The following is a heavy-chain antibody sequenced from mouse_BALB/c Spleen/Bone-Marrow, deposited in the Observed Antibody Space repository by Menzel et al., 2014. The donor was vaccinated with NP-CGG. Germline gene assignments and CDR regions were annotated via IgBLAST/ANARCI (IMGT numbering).Heavy chain of an antibody. CDR3: ARDTVITTHWYFDV. J-gene: IGHJ1*01. CDR2: IRNKANGYTT. D-gene: IGHD2-4*01. Sequence: EVKVVESGGGLGQPGGSLRLSCATSGFTFTDYYMSWVRQPPGKALEWLGFIRNKANGYTTEYGASVKGRFTISRDNSQSILYLQMNTLRAEDSATHYCARDTVITTHWYFDVWGAGTTVTVSS. CDR1: GFTFTDYY. V-gene: IGHV7-3*02.